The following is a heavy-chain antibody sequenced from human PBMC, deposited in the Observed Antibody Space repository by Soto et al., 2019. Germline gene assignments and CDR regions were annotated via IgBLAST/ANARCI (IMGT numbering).Heavy chain of an antibody. CDR1: GFTFSSYA. J-gene: IGHJ4*02. V-gene: IGHV3-30-3*01. CDR2: ISYDGSNK. Sequence: GGSLRLSCAASGFTFSSYAMHWVRQAPGKGLEWVAVISYDGSNKYYADSVKGRFTISRDNSKNTLYLQMNSLRAEDTAVYYCARDKDDFWSGCLDYWGQGTLVTVSS. D-gene: IGHD3-3*01. CDR3: ARDKDDFWSGCLDY.